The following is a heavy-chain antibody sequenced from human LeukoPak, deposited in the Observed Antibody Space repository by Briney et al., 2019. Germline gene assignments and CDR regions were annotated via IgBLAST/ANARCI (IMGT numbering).Heavy chain of an antibody. CDR3: ARNYDSSGYTAFGY. CDR2: IYSSGST. V-gene: IGHV4-59*01. D-gene: IGHD3-22*01. Sequence: SETLSLTCTVSGGSISGYYWSWIRQPPGKGLEWIGHIYSSGSTKYNPSLKSRVTISVDTSKNQFSLKLSSVTAADMAVYYCARNYDSSGYTAFGYWGRGTLLTVSS. J-gene: IGHJ4*02. CDR1: GGSISGYY.